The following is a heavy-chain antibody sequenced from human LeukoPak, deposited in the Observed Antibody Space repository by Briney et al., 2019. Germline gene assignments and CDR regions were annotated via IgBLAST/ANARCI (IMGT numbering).Heavy chain of an antibody. Sequence: GGSLRLSCAASGLTFSSYSMNWVRQAPGKGLEWVSYISSSSSTIYYADSVKGRFTISRDNAKNSLYLQMNSLRAEDTAVYYCARGEYYYDSSGYSYYFDYWGQGTLVTVSS. CDR3: ARGEYYYDSSGYSYYFDY. D-gene: IGHD3-22*01. CDR1: GLTFSSYS. J-gene: IGHJ4*02. CDR2: ISSSSSTI. V-gene: IGHV3-48*01.